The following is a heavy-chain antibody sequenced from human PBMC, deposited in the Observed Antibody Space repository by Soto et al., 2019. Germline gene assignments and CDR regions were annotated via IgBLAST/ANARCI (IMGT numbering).Heavy chain of an antibody. CDR2: INPNSGST. J-gene: IGHJ4*02. Sequence: ASVKXSCKASGYTFTSYDINWVRQATGQGLEWMGWINPNSGSTNYAQKFQGRVTMTRNTSISTAYMELNSLRAEDTAIYYCTAKPKCWGRGVQVTLSS. CDR3: TAKPKC. CDR1: GYTFTSYD. D-gene: IGHD5-18*01. V-gene: IGHV1-2*02.